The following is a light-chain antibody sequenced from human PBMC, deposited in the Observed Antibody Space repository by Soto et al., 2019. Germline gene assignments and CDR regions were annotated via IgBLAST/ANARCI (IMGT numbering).Light chain of an antibody. CDR3: GTWDSSLSAGV. CDR1: SSNIGNNY. Sequence: QSVLTQPPSVSAAPGQKVTISCSGSSSNIGNNYVSWYQQLPGTAPELLIYENNKRPSGIPDRFSGSKSGTSATLGITGLQTGDEADYYCGTWDSSLSAGVFGGGTKSPS. J-gene: IGLJ3*02. V-gene: IGLV1-51*02. CDR2: ENN.